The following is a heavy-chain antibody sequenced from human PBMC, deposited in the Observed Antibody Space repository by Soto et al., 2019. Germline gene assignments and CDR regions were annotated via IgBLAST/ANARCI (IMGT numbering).Heavy chain of an antibody. Sequence: SFPTLVNPTQTLTLTCTFSGFSLITIGVGVGWIRQPPGKALEWLALIYWNDDKRYSPSLKSRLTITTDTSKNQVVLTMTNRDPVDTATYYCAHRPKAAAGGGGNWYDPWRQGTLVTVSS. D-gene: IGHD6-13*01. CDR3: AHRPKAAAGGGGNWYDP. V-gene: IGHV2-5*01. J-gene: IGHJ5*02. CDR1: GFSLITIGVG. CDR2: IYWNDDK.